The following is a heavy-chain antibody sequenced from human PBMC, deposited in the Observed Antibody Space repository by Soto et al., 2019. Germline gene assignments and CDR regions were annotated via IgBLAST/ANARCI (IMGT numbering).Heavy chain of an antibody. Sequence: PGGSLRLSCAASGFTFSSYEMNWVRQAPGKGLEWVSYISSSSSTIYYADSVKGRFTISRDNAKNSLYLQMNSLRAEDTAVYYCARAYYYDSSGYYFLDYWGQGTLVTVSS. CDR2: ISSSSSTI. J-gene: IGHJ4*02. CDR3: ARAYYYDSSGYYFLDY. CDR1: GFTFSSYE. V-gene: IGHV3-48*03. D-gene: IGHD3-22*01.